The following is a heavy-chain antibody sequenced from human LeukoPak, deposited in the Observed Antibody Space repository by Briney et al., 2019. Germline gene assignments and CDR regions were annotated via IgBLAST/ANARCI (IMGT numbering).Heavy chain of an antibody. J-gene: IGHJ4*02. V-gene: IGHV3-30*18. CDR3: AKAGAYDSSGYYYYLDY. Sequence: PGGSLRLSCAASGFTFSSYEMNWVRQAPGKGLEWVASISSDGNNKYYVGSVEGRFTISRDNSRNTLYLQMNSLRTEDTAVYYCAKAGAYDSSGYYYYLDYWSQGTLVTVPS. CDR2: ISSDGNNK. D-gene: IGHD3-22*01. CDR1: GFTFSSYE.